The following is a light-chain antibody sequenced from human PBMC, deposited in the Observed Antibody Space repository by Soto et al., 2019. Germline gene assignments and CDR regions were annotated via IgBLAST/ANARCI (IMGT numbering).Light chain of an antibody. CDR3: QQYDNLPMYT. CDR2: DES. J-gene: IGKJ2*01. CDR1: QDISNY. V-gene: IGKV1-33*01. Sequence: DIQMTQSPSSLSASVGDRVTITCQASQDISNYLNWYQQKPGKAPKLLVYDESNLETGVPSRFSGSGSGTDLTFTISSLQPEDIATYYCQQYDNLPMYTFGQGTKLEIK.